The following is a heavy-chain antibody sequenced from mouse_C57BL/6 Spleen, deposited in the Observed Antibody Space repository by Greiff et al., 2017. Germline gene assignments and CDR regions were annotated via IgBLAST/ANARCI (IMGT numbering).Heavy chain of an antibody. D-gene: IGHD1-1*01. CDR2: INPSTGGT. CDR1: GYSFTGYY. CDR3: ARDSSSSPWAY. Sequence: EVKLQESGPELVKPGASVKISCKASGYSFTGYYMNWVKQSPEKSLEWIGEINPSTGGTTYNQKFKAKATLTVDKSSSTAYMQLKSLTSEDSAVYYCARDSSSSPWAYWGQGTLVTVSA. J-gene: IGHJ3*01. V-gene: IGHV1-42*01.